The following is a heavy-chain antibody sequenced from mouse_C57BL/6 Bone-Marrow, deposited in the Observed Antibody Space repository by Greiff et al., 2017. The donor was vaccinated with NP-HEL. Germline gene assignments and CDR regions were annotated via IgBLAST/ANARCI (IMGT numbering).Heavy chain of an antibody. D-gene: IGHD2-3*01. CDR1: GYTFTSYG. J-gene: IGHJ3*01. CDR2: IYPRSGNT. Sequence: VQRVESGAELARPGASVKLSCKASGYTFTSYGISWVKQRTGQGLEWIGEIYPRSGNTYYNEKFKGKATLTADKSSSTAYMELRSLTSEDSAVYFCAREGIYDGYYVAYWGQGTLVTVSA. V-gene: IGHV1-81*01. CDR3: AREGIYDGYYVAY.